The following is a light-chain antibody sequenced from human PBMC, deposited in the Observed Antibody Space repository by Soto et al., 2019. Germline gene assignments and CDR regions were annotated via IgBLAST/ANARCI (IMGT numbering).Light chain of an antibody. CDR1: SSDIGHNY. CDR3: SSYTASGV. Sequence: QSVLTQPASVSGSPGQSITISCTGTSSDIGHNYVSWYQQHAGKVPKLIIYEVSNRPSGVSTRFSGSKSGNTASLTISGLQPEDEADYYCSSYTASGVFGGGTKLTVL. J-gene: IGLJ3*02. V-gene: IGLV2-14*01. CDR2: EVS.